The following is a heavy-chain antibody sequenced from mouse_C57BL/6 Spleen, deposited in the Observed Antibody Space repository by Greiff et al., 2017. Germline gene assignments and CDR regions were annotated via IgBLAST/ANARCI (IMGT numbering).Heavy chain of an antibody. Sequence: QVQLKESGAELAKPGASVKLSCKASGYTFTSYWMHWVKQRPGQGLEWIGYINPSSGYTKYNQKFKDKATLTADKSSSTAYMQLSSLTYEDSAVYYCATTMVTTWYFDYWGQGTTLTVSS. CDR1: GYTFTSYW. CDR2: INPSSGYT. V-gene: IGHV1-7*01. CDR3: ATTMVTTWYFDY. J-gene: IGHJ2*01. D-gene: IGHD2-2*01.